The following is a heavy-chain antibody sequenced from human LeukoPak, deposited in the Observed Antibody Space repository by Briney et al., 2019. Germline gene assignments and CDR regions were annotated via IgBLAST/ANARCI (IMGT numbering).Heavy chain of an antibody. J-gene: IGHJ6*03. CDR2: IYDSGSA. Sequence: SETLSLTCTVSGVSINSHYWSWVRQPPGKGRGWIGFIYDSGSANYKSSLKSRVTMTVDTSKNQFSLKLNSVSAADTAVYYCARVLLNYYHMDVWGKGTTVTVSS. D-gene: IGHD2-21*01. CDR3: ARVLLNYYHMDV. CDR1: GVSINSHY. V-gene: IGHV4-59*11.